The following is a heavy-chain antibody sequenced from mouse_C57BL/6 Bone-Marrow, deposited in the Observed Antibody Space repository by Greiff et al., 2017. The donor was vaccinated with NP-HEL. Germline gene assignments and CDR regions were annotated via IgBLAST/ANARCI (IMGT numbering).Heavy chain of an antibody. D-gene: IGHD1-1*01. J-gene: IGHJ2*01. CDR3: ETGDYYGSSYSFYYFDY. V-gene: IGHV1-64*01. CDR2: IHPNSGST. CDR1: GYTFTSYW. Sequence: QVHVKQPGAELVKPGASVKLSCKASGYTFTSYWMHWVKQRPGQGLEWIGMIHPNSGSTNYNEKFKSKATLTVDKSSSTAYMQLSSLTSEDSAVYSCETGDYYGSSYSFYYFDYWGQGTTLTVSS.